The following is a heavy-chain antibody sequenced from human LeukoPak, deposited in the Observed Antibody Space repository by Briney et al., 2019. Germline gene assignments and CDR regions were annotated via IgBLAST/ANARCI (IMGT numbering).Heavy chain of an antibody. V-gene: IGHV3-48*04. CDR1: GFTYSSYS. Sequence: GGSLRLSCAASGFTYSSYSMSWVRQAPGKGMEWVSFISRDGGTIDYADSVKGRFTISRDNAKNSLYLQMSRLRGEDTAVYYCARKAITVTTFDYWGQGTLVTVSS. CDR2: ISRDGGTI. CDR3: ARKAITVTTFDY. J-gene: IGHJ4*02. D-gene: IGHD4-17*01.